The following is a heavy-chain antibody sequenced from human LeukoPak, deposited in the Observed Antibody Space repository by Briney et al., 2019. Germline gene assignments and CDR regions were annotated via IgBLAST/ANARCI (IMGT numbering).Heavy chain of an antibody. CDR1: GYTFAIYG. D-gene: IGHD2-21*02. J-gene: IGHJ5*02. CDR3: ARDYCTRGGDCYKEDLFNP. Sequence: ASVKASCKASGYTFAIYGISWVRQAPGQGLEWMAWISPYDGDTNYAQNFEGRVTMTTETSTSTAYMELRSLRSDDTAIYYCARDYCTRGGDCYKEDLFNPWGQGTLVTVSS. CDR2: ISPYDGDT. V-gene: IGHV1-18*01.